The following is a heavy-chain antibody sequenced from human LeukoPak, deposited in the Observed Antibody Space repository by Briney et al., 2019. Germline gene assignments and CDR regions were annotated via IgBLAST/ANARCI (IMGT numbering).Heavy chain of an antibody. D-gene: IGHD3-22*01. CDR3: ARDRHYYDSSGYYSLFDY. V-gene: IGHV4-30-4*08. CDR2: IYYSGST. Sequence: SETLSLTCTVSGGSISSGDCYWSWIRQPPGKGLEWIGYIYYSGSTYYNPSLKSRVTISVDTSKNQFSLKLSSVTAADTAVYYCARDRHYYDSSGYYSLFDYWGQGTLVTVSS. CDR1: GGSISSGDCY. J-gene: IGHJ4*02.